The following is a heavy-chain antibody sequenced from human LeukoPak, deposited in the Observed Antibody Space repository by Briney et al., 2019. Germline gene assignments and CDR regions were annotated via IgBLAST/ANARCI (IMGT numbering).Heavy chain of an antibody. Sequence: PSETLSLTCTVSGGSISSYYWSWIRQPPGKGLEWIGYIYYSGTTNYNPSLKSRVTISVDTSKNQFSLKLSSVTAADTAVYYCAKDHQQWPPNGMDVWGQGTTVTVSS. CDR3: AKDHQQWPPNGMDV. J-gene: IGHJ6*02. CDR2: IYYSGTT. D-gene: IGHD6-19*01. CDR1: GGSISSYY. V-gene: IGHV4-59*01.